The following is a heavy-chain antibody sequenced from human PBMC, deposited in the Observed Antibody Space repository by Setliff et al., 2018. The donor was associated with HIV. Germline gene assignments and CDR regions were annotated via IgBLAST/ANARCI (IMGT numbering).Heavy chain of an antibody. J-gene: IGHJ6*02. D-gene: IGHD1-26*01. CDR1: GGSISSSSYY. Sequence: SETLSLTCTVSGGSISSSSYYWGWIRQPPGKGLEWIGSFYYSGSTYYNPSLKSRVTISVDTSKNQFSLKLTSVTAADTAVYYCARDSPSGTYLNYYYYNMDVRGQGTSVTVSS. CDR3: ARDSPSGTYLNYYYYNMDV. CDR2: FYYSGST. V-gene: IGHV4-39*07.